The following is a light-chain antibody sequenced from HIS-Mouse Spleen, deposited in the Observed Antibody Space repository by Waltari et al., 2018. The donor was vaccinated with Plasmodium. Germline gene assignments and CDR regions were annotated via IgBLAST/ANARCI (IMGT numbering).Light chain of an antibody. CDR1: QGISSY. CDR2: AAS. CDR3: QQYYSFPYT. J-gene: IGKJ2*01. Sequence: AIWMTQSPSLLSASTVDRFTIICRMSQGISSYLPWYQQKPGKATALLIYAASTLQSGVPSRFSGSGSGTDFTLTISCLQSEDFATYYCQQYYSFPYTFGQGTKLEIK. V-gene: IGKV1D-8*02.